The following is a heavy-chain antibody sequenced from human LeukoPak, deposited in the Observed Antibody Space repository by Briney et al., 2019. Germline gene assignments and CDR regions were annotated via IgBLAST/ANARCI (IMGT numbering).Heavy chain of an antibody. CDR2: IKQDGSQK. CDR3: ARIAGGYGDYQGSHPFDY. V-gene: IGHV3-7*03. Sequence: GGSLRLSCAASGFTFSTYWMSWVRQAPGKGLEWVANIKQDGSQKYYVDSVKGRFTISRDNAKNSLYLQMNSLRAEDTAVYYCARIAGGYGDYQGSHPFDYWGQGTLATVSS. D-gene: IGHD4-17*01. J-gene: IGHJ4*02. CDR1: GFTFSTYW.